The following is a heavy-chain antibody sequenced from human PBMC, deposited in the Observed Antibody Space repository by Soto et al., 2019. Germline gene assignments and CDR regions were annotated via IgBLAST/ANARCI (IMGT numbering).Heavy chain of an antibody. D-gene: IGHD3-3*01. J-gene: IGHJ3*02. V-gene: IGHV4-31*03. Sequence: SETLSLTCTVSGGSISSGGYYWSWIRQHPGKGLAWIGYIYYSGSTYYNPSLKSRVTISVDTSKNQFSLKLSSVTAADTAVYYCASAVFGVSNAFDIWGQGTMVTVSS. CDR1: GGSISSGGYY. CDR2: IYYSGST. CDR3: ASAVFGVSNAFDI.